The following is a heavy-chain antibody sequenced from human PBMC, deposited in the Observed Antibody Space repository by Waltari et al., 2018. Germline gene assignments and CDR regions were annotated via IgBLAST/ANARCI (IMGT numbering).Heavy chain of an antibody. CDR1: GSSISSGYY. CDR3: VTSTGTVTSGFYYYYMDV. J-gene: IGHJ6*03. Sequence: HVQLQESGPGLVKPSETLSLTCTVSGSSISSGYYWGWIRQPPGKGLEWIGRIYHSGSTNYNPSLKSRVTLSVDTSKNLFSLKLNSVTAADTAVYYCVTSTGTVTSGFYYYYMDVWAKGTTVTVSS. V-gene: IGHV4-38-2*02. CDR2: IYHSGST. D-gene: IGHD4-17*01.